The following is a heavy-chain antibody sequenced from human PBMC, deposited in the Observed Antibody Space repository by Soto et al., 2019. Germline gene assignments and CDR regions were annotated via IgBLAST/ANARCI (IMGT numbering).Heavy chain of an antibody. Sequence: QVQLQESGPGLVKPSETLSLTCTVSGGSINSYYWSWIRQPPGKGLEWIGYIYYSGSTNNKPSLKRRVSISINTSKNQFSLQLSSVTAADTAVYYCAGRARRYYYDSSGYFDYWGQGTLVTVSS. D-gene: IGHD3-22*01. CDR2: IYYSGST. J-gene: IGHJ4*02. CDR1: GGSINSYY. CDR3: AGRARRYYYDSSGYFDY. V-gene: IGHV4-59*01.